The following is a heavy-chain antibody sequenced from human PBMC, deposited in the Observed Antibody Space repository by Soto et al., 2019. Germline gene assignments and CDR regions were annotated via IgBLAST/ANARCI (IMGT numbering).Heavy chain of an antibody. Sequence: PSETLSLTCTVSGGSISTYYWSWIRQPPGKGLEWIGYIYYSGSTSYNPSLKSRVTISVDTSKNQFSLKLRSVTAADTAVDYCASDRSSGWDQGYGMDVWGQGTTVTVS. D-gene: IGHD6-19*01. CDR2: IYYSGST. V-gene: IGHV4-59*01. CDR1: GGSISTYY. J-gene: IGHJ6*02. CDR3: ASDRSSGWDQGYGMDV.